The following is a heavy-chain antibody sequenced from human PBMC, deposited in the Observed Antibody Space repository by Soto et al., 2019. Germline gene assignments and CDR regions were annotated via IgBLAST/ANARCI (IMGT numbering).Heavy chain of an antibody. V-gene: IGHV1-69*01. J-gene: IGHJ6*02. CDR1: VGTFSSYA. CDR2: IIPIFGTA. D-gene: IGHD6-6*01. Sequence: QVQLVQSGAEVKKPGSSVKVSCKASVGTFSSYAISWVRQAPGQGLEWMGGIIPIFGTANYAQKFQGRVTITADESTSTAYMELRSLRSEDTAVYYCARGVAARPGYYYYGMDVWGQGTTVTVSS. CDR3: ARGVAARPGYYYYGMDV.